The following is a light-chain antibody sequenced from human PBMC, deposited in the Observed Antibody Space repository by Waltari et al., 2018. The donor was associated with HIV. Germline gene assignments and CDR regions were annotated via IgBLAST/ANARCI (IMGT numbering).Light chain of an antibody. Sequence: QSALTQPRSASGSPGHSVAISCTGTRSDVGGYNVASWYQHHPGKAPKLIIYEVNKRPSGVPDRFSGSKSDNKASLTVSGLQPDDEGDYYCTSYVSSNNLIFGGGTKLTVL. CDR1: RSDVGGYNV. V-gene: IGLV2-8*01. CDR3: TSYVSSNNLI. J-gene: IGLJ2*01. CDR2: EVN.